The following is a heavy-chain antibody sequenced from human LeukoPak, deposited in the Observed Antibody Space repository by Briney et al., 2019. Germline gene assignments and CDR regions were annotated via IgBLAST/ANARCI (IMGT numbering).Heavy chain of an antibody. J-gene: IGHJ5*02. CDR2: ISGSGGNT. CDR3: AKRRLDYDFCNGYYVT. Sequence: GGSLRLSCAASGFTFSSFAMSWVRLAPGKGLEFVSTISGSGGNTYYADSVKGRFTISRDNSKNTLYLQMSSMRADDTAIYYCAKRRLDYDFCNGYYVTSGQGTLVTVSS. V-gene: IGHV3-23*01. D-gene: IGHD3/OR15-3a*01. CDR1: GFTFSSFA.